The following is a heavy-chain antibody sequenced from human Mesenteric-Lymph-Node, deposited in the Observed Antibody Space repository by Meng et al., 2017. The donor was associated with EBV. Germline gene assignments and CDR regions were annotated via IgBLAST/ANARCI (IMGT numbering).Heavy chain of an antibody. V-gene: IGHV4-30-4*01. D-gene: IGHD3-10*01. Sequence: QVQLQESGPGLVKPSQTLSLTCAFSGGSISSVANYWSWIRQPPGKGLEWIGYMWHSGSTYYDPSLKSRVTISVDKSENQFSLKLTSMTAADTAVYYCARDFWVRYNYGYFDYWGQGLLVTVSS. J-gene: IGHJ4*02. CDR3: ARDFWVRYNYGYFDY. CDR1: GGSISSVANY. CDR2: MWHSGST.